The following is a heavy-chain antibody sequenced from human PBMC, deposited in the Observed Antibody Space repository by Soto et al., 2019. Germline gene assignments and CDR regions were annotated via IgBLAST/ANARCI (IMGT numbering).Heavy chain of an antibody. CDR1: GGSISSGGYS. D-gene: IGHD6-19*01. J-gene: IGHJ4*02. CDR3: ARGGLLPDY. V-gene: IGHV4-30-2*01. Sequence: PSETLSLTCAVSGGSISSGGYSWSWIRQPPGKGLEWIGYISHSGSTYYNPSLKSRVTISVDRSKNQFSLKLSSVTAADTAVYYCARGGLLPDYWGQGTQVTVSS. CDR2: ISHSGST.